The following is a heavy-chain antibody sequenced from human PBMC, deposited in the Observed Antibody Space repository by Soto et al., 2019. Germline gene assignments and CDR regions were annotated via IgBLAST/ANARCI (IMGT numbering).Heavy chain of an antibody. CDR3: ARSCSGGSCYPIKYYFDY. CDR1: GFTCDDYA. Sequence: EVQLVESGGGLVQPGRSLRLSCAASGFTCDDYAMHWVRQAPGKGLEWVSGISWNSGSIGYADSVKGRFTISRDNAKNSLDLQMNSLRAEDTALYYCARSCSGGSCYPIKYYFDYWGQGTLVTVSS. D-gene: IGHD2-15*01. J-gene: IGHJ4*02. CDR2: ISWNSGSI. V-gene: IGHV3-9*01.